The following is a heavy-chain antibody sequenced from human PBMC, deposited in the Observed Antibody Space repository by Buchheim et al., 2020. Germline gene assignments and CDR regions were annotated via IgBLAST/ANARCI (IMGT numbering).Heavy chain of an antibody. CDR1: GGSISSGGYY. J-gene: IGHJ5*02. CDR3: ARDRGVVVVAARYSGWFDP. V-gene: IGHV4-31*03. CDR2: IYYSGST. Sequence: QVQLQESGPGLVKPSQTLSLTCTVSGGSISSGGYYWSWIRQHPGKGLEWIGYIYYSGSTYYNPSLKSRVTISVDTSKTQFSLKLSAVTAADTAVYYCARDRGVVVVAARYSGWFDPWGQGTL. D-gene: IGHD2-15*01.